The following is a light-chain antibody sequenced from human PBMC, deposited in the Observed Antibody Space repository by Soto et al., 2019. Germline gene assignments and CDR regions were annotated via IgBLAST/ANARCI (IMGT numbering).Light chain of an antibody. Sequence: QSVLTQPPSASGTPGQKVTISCSGSSSNIGPNAVNWYQQLPGTTPTLLLYNNDQRPSGVSDRCSGSKSGTSASLAISGLQSDDEAEYHCAAWDDTLNGLVFGTGTKLTVL. CDR1: SSNIGPNA. CDR3: AAWDDTLNGLV. CDR2: NND. J-gene: IGLJ1*01. V-gene: IGLV1-44*01.